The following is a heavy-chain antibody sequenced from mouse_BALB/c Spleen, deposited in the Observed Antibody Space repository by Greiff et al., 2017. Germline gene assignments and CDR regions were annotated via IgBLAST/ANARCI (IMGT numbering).Heavy chain of an antibody. CDR2: ISSGGGYT. CDR1: GFTFSSYT. D-gene: IGHD2-1*01. Sequence: EVQVVESGGGLVKPGGSLKLSCAASGFTFSSYTMSWVRQTPEKRLEWVATISSGGGYTYYPDSVKGRFTISRDNAKNNLYLQMSSLRSEDTALYNCARYAVYSFAYWGQGTTLTVSS. J-gene: IGHJ2*01. CDR3: ARYAVYSFAY. V-gene: IGHV5-9*03.